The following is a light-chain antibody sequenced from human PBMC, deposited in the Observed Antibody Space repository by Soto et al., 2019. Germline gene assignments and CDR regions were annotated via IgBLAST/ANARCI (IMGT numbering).Light chain of an antibody. CDR2: AAS. CDR3: QQLKSYPLS. V-gene: IGKV1-9*01. J-gene: IGKJ4*01. Sequence: DIQLTQSPSFLSASVGDRVTITCRTSQDISSYLAWYQQKPGKAPQLLISAASTLQSGVPSRFSGSGSGTEVTLTISSLQPEDFASSYCQQLKSYPLSFGGGTKVEI. CDR1: QDISSY.